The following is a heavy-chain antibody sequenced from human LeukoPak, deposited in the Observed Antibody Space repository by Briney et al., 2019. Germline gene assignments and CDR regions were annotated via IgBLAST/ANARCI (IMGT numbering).Heavy chain of an antibody. D-gene: IGHD3-10*01. CDR3: AREKKPMVRGVTYYFDY. V-gene: IGHV3-33*08. J-gene: IGHJ4*02. CDR1: GFTFSSYG. CDR2: IWYDGSNK. Sequence: QPGGSLRLSCAASGFTFSSYGMHWVRQAPGKGLEWVAVIWYDGSNKYYADSVKGRFTISRDNSKNTLYLQMNSLRAEDTAVYYCAREKKPMVRGVTYYFDYWGQGTLVTVSS.